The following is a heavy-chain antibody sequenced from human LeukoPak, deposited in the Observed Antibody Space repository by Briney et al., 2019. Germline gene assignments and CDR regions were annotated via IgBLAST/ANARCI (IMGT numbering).Heavy chain of an antibody. J-gene: IGHJ4*02. D-gene: IGHD2-15*01. CDR2: FDPEDGET. Sequence: ASLKVSCKVSGYTLTELSMHWVRQAPGKGLEWMGGFDPEDGETIYAQRFQGRVTMTEDTYTNTAYMELSSLRSEDTAVYYCATTLGYCSGGSCYPFDYWGQGTLVTVSS. CDR3: ATTLGYCSGGSCYPFDY. V-gene: IGHV1-24*01. CDR1: GYTLTELS.